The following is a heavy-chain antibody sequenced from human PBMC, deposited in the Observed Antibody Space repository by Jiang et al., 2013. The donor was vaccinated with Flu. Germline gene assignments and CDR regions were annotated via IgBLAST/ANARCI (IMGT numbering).Heavy chain of an antibody. CDR2: IIPIFGTA. D-gene: IGHD3-22*01. J-gene: IGHJ1*01. V-gene: IGHV1-69*01. Sequence: SCKASGGTFSSYAISWVRQAPGQGLEWMGGIIPIFGTANYAQKFQGRVTITADESTSTAYMELSSLRSEDTAVYYCARAEAYYDSSGYVSGYFQHWGQGTLVTVSS. CDR3: ARAEAYYDSSGYVSGYFQH. CDR1: GGTFSSYA.